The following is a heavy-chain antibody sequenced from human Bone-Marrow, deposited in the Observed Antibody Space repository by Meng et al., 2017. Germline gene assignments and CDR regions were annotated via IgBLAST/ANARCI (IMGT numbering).Heavy chain of an antibody. Sequence: GSLRLSCTVSGGSISSSSYYWGWIRQPPGKGLAWIGSIYYSGSTYYNPSLKSRATISVDTSKNQFSLKLSSVTAADTAVYYCASSPYGDYYFDYWGQGTLVTVSS. D-gene: IGHD4-17*01. J-gene: IGHJ4*02. CDR1: GGSISSSSYY. CDR3: ASSPYGDYYFDY. CDR2: IYYSGST. V-gene: IGHV4-39*07.